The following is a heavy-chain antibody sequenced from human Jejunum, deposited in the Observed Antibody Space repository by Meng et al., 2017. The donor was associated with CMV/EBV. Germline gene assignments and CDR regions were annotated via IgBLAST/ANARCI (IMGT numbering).Heavy chain of an antibody. CDR1: GYTFTDYY. J-gene: IGHJ2*01. CDR3: ALGLYTTSWFFDL. V-gene: IGHV1-69-2*01. Sequence: KVSGYTFTDYYIHWVQQAPGKGLEWMGLVDPEDGETIYAEKSQGRVTISADTSTDTIYMELSNLRSEDTAVYFCALGLYTTSWFFDLWGRGTLVTVSS. D-gene: IGHD1-14*01. CDR2: VDPEDGET.